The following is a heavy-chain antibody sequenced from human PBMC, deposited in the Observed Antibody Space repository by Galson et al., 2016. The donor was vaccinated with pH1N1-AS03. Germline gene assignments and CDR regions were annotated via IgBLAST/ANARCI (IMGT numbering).Heavy chain of an antibody. CDR3: AKDVFSRPDY. Sequence: SLRLSCAASALRFSSDWVYWVRQSPGKGPEWVANINHDGSAKYYVDSVKGRFTISRDNAKNSLYLQMNSLRTEDTAVYYCAKDVFSRPDYWGQGTLVTVSS. J-gene: IGHJ4*02. CDR2: INHDGSAK. CDR1: ALRFSSDW. D-gene: IGHD3-3*02. V-gene: IGHV3-7*03.